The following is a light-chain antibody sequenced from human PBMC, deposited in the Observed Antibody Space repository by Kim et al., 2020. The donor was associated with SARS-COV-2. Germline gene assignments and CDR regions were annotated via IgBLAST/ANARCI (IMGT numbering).Light chain of an antibody. J-gene: IGLJ3*02. V-gene: IGLV1-36*01. CDR2: DDD. CDR1: TTNIRNNC. CDR3: AAWDDRLNAWV. Sequence: SQRVTNTSSGSTTNIRNNCVNWYQQLPGKAPRHLIYDDDIKPTGVSDRFSGSKSGTSASLAISGLQSEDEADYYCAAWDDRLNAWVFGGGTQLTVL.